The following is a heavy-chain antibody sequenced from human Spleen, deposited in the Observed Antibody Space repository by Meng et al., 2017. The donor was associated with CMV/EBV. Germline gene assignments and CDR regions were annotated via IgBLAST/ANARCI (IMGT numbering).Heavy chain of an antibody. Sequence: GGSLRLSCAASGFTFSSYTMNWVRQAPGKGLEWVSSISSTSSYIFYTDSVKGRFTISRDNAKNSLYLQMNSLRAEDTAVYYCARGGSSSGFDYWGQGTLVTVSS. CDR2: ISSTSSYI. V-gene: IGHV3-21*01. J-gene: IGHJ4*02. CDR1: GFTFSSYT. D-gene: IGHD6-6*01. CDR3: ARGGSSSGFDY.